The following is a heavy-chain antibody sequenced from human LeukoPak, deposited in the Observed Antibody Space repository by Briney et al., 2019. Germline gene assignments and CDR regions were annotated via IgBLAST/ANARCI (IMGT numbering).Heavy chain of an antibody. CDR2: ISSSGSTI. J-gene: IGHJ4*02. V-gene: IGHV3-48*04. CDR1: GFTFSSYG. CDR3: ARDLYYDSSGPGGY. D-gene: IGHD3-22*01. Sequence: GGSLRLSCAASGFTFSSYGMHWVRQAPGKGLEWVSYISSSGSTIYYADSVKGRFTISRDNAKNSLYLQMNSLRAEDTAVYYCARDLYYDSSGPGGYWGQGTLVTVSS.